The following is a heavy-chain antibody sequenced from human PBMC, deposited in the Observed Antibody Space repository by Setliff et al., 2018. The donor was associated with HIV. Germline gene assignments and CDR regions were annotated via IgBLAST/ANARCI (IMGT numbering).Heavy chain of an antibody. V-gene: IGHV4-34*01. J-gene: IGHJ3*02. CDR3: AREHCSGGSCNGFDI. CDR2: IYQGGST. Sequence: PSETLSLTCDVYGGSSSNYYWNWIRQSPGKGLEWIGQIYQGGSTSYNPSLKSRVTISLDTSKNQISLELGSVTAADTAMYYCAREHCSGGSCNGFDIWGQGTMVTVSS. D-gene: IGHD2-15*01. CDR1: GGSSSNYY.